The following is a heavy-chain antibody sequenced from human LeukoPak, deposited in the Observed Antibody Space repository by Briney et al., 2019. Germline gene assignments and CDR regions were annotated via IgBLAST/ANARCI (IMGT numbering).Heavy chain of an antibody. CDR1: GYTFTGYY. D-gene: IGHD5-24*01. CDR2: INPNSGGT. Sequence: ASVKVSCKASGYTFTGYYMHWVRQAPGQGLEWMGWINPNSGGTNYAQKFQGRVTMTRDTSTSTAYMELSRLRSDDTAVYYCAREGVRAEMATIGNYFDYWGQGTLVTVSS. J-gene: IGHJ4*02. V-gene: IGHV1-2*02. CDR3: AREGVRAEMATIGNYFDY.